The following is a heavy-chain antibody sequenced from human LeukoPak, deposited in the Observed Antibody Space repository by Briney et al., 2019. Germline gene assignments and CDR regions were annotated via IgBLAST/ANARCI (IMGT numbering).Heavy chain of an antibody. Sequence: SETLSLTCTVSGGSISSGDYYWSWIRQPPGKGLEWIGYIYYSGSTYYNPSLKSRVTISVGTSKNQFSLKLSSGTAADTAVYYCARGGYYYDSSGYYEGTFDPGGQGTLVTVS. CDR1: GGSISSGDYY. D-gene: IGHD3-22*01. CDR3: ARGGYYYDSSGYYEGTFDP. J-gene: IGHJ5*02. V-gene: IGHV4-30-4*01. CDR2: IYYSGST.